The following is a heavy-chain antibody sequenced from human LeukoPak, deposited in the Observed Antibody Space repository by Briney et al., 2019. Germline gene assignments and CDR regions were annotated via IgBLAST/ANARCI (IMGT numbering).Heavy chain of an antibody. CDR1: GYTFTSYG. CDR3: ARDPYHKILPGYGSAMGH. J-gene: IGHJ4*02. CDR2: TSTYNDET. Sequence: VASVNVSCTASGYTFTSYGISWVRQAPGQGLEWMGWTSTYNDETAYARKFQDRLTMTTDTSTSTAYLELRSLRADDTAVYYCARDPYHKILPGYGSAMGHWGQGILVTVSS. D-gene: IGHD3-9*01. V-gene: IGHV1-18*04.